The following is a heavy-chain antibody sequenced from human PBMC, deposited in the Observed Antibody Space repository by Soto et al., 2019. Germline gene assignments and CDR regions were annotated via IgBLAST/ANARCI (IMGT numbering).Heavy chain of an antibody. D-gene: IGHD2-21*02. CDR1: GGSISSGDYY. Sequence: SETLSLTCTVSGGSISSGDYYWSWIRQPPGKGLEWIGYIYYSGSTYYNPSLKSRVTISVDTSKNQFSLKLSSVTAADTAVYYCARAAYGGNFPSSPVDYWGQGTLVTV. V-gene: IGHV4-30-4*01. CDR3: ARAAYGGNFPSSPVDY. CDR2: IYYSGST. J-gene: IGHJ4*02.